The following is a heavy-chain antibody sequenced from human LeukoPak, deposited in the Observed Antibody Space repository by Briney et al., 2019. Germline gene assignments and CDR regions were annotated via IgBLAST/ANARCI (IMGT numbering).Heavy chain of an antibody. CDR1: GFTFTNAW. V-gene: IGHV3-15*07. CDR3: STLTSRGLSDS. D-gene: IGHD1-20*01. CDR2: IKSKADGETI. J-gene: IGHJ4*02. Sequence: PGGSLRLSCAASGFTFTNAWMNWVRQAPGKGLEWVGRIKSKADGETIDCAAPVKGRFTFSRDDSKNMLYLQMNSLKSEDTAVYYCSTLTSRGLSDSWGQGPLVTVSS.